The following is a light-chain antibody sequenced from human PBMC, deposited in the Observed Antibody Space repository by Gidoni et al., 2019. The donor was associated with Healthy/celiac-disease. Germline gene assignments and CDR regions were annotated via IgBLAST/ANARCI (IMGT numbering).Light chain of an antibody. CDR3: AAWDDSLNGGM. V-gene: IGLV1-44*01. CDR2: SNN. Sequence: QSVLTQPPSASGTPGQRVTISCSGSSSNIGSNTVNWYQQLPGTAPKLLIYSNNQRPPGVPDRFSGSKSGTSASLAISGLQSEDEADYYCAAWDDSLNGGMFGGGTKLTVL. CDR1: SSNIGSNT. J-gene: IGLJ3*02.